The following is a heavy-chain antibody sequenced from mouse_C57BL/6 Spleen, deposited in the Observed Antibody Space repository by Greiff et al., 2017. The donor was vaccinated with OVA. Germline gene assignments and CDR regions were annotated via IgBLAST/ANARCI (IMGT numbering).Heavy chain of an antibody. Sequence: QVQLQQSGPELVKPGASVKISCKASGYAFSSSWMNWVKQRPGKGLEWIGRIYPGDGDTNYNGKFKGKATLTADKSSSTAYMQLSSLTSEDSAVYFCARGNSYGNDWYVDVWGTGTTVTVSS. CDR1: GYAFSSSW. V-gene: IGHV1-82*01. CDR2: IYPGDGDT. D-gene: IGHD2-1*01. CDR3: ARGNSYGNDWYVDV. J-gene: IGHJ1*03.